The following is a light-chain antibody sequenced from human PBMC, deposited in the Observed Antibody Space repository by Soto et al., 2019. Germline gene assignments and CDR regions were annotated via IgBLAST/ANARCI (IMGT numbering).Light chain of an antibody. J-gene: IGLJ1*01. Sequence: VLTQPPSVSGIPGQRVTISCSGTSSNIGSNTVNWYQQFPGTAPKLLIYNHNLRPSGVPDRFSGSKSGTSASLAISGLQSEDEADYYCAAWDESMTGFVFGTGTKVTVL. V-gene: IGLV1-44*01. CDR2: NHN. CDR1: SSNIGSNT. CDR3: AAWDESMTGFV.